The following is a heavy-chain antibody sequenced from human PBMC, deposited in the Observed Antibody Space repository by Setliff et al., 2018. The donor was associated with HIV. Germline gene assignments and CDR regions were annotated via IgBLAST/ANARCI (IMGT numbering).Heavy chain of an antibody. CDR1: GFTFSDYY. Sequence: GGSLRLSCAASGFTFSDYYMNWVRQAPGKGLEWASYVSSSAKTIYYVDSVKGRFTISRDNAQNSLYLQMNSLRAEDTAVYYCARGAYGSGSYEINFWGQGTLVTVSS. CDR2: VSSSAKTI. V-gene: IGHV3-11*04. J-gene: IGHJ4*02. D-gene: IGHD3-10*01. CDR3: ARGAYGSGSYEINF.